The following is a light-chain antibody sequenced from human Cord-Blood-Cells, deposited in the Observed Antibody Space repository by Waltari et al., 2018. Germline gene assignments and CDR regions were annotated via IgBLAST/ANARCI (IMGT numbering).Light chain of an antibody. Sequence: EIVLTQSPGTLSLSPGERATLSCRASQSVSSSYLAWYQHKPGQAPRLLIYGASSRATGIPDRFSGSGSGTDFTLTISRLEPEYFAVYYCQQYGSSPRTFGGGTKVEIK. V-gene: IGKV3-20*01. J-gene: IGKJ4*01. CDR3: QQYGSSPRT. CDR2: GAS. CDR1: QSVSSSY.